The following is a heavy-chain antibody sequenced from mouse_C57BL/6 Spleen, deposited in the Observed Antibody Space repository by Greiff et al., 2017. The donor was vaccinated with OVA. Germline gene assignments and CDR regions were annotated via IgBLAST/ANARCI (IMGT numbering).Heavy chain of an antibody. D-gene: IGHD1-1*01. Sequence: VQLKESGPGLAKPSQTLSLTCSVTGYSITSDYWNWIRKFPGNKLEYMGYISYSGSTYYNPSLKSRISITRDTSKNQYYLQLNSVTTEDTATYYCARAPTYDGSSHYYFDDWGQGTTLTVSS. CDR3: ARAPTYDGSSHYYFDD. J-gene: IGHJ2*01. V-gene: IGHV3-8*01. CDR2: ISYSGST. CDR1: GYSITSDY.